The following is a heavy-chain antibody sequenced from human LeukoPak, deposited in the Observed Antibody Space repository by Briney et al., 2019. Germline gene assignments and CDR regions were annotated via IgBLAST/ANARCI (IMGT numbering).Heavy chain of an antibody. D-gene: IGHD3-22*01. V-gene: IGHV3-23*01. CDR1: GFTFSTYA. CDR2: ISGSGGYT. J-gene: IGHJ5*02. CDR3: AAFITTKLDH. Sequence: GGSLRLSCAASGFTFSTYAMSWVRQAPGKGLEWVSAISGSGGYTYYADSVKGRFTISRDNSRNTLNLQMHNLRTDDTAFYYCAAFITTKLDHWGQGVLVTVS.